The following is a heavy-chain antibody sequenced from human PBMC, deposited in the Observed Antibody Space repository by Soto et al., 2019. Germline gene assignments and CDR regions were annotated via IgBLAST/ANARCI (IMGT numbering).Heavy chain of an antibody. J-gene: IGHJ4*02. CDR2: IWYDGSNK. CDR1: GFTFSSYG. D-gene: IGHD3-22*01. Sequence: PGGSLRLSCAASGFTFSSYGMHWVRQAPGKGLEWVAVIWYDGSNKYYADSVKGRFTISRDNSKNTLYLQMNSLRAEDTAVYYCARDLGLYYYGSSGFPGYWGQGTLVTVSS. CDR3: ARDLGLYYYGSSGFPGY. V-gene: IGHV3-33*01.